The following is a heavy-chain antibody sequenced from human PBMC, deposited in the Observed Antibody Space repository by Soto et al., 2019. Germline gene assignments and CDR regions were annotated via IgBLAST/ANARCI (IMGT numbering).Heavy chain of an antibody. J-gene: IGHJ6*02. CDR2: IIPIFGTA. D-gene: IGHD5-18*01. V-gene: IGHV1-69*06. Sequence: QVQLVQSGAEVKKPGSSVKVSCKASGGTFSSYAISWVRQAPGQGLEWMGGIIPIFGTANYAQKFQGRVTINADKSPSTAYMEVSRPKSEDTGVYYCAGGAMVCHNQNLYYYYGIDVWGQGTTVTVSS. CDR3: AGGAMVCHNQNLYYYYGIDV. CDR1: GGTFSSYA.